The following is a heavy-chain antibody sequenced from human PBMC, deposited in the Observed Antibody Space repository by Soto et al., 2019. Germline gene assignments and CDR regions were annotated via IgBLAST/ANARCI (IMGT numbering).Heavy chain of an antibody. CDR2: IVPIVDTS. CDR3: VRVVAIPGYPDN. D-gene: IGHD5-12*01. J-gene: IGHJ4*02. CDR1: GGTFSSYA. Sequence: SLRVACKTSGGTFSSYATSWVRQAPGQGLEWMGGIVPIVDTSTYAQKFQGRVTITADESTSTVYMELSSLRSDDTAVYYCVRVVAIPGYPDNWGQGTLVTVSS. V-gene: IGHV1-69*01.